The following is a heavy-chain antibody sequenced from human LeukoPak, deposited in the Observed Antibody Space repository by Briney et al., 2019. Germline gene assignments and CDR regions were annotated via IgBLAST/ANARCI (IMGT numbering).Heavy chain of an antibody. CDR3: ARFLRGATNALEI. D-gene: IGHD1-26*01. J-gene: IGHJ3*02. V-gene: IGHV4-59*13. CDR1: GGSFSGYY. CDR2: MSYNDGA. Sequence: SETLSLTCAVYGGSFSGYYWSWIRQPPGKGLEWVAYMSYNDGATYNPSLKSRVTMSLDTSRNQFSLKLISVTAADTAVYYCARFLRGATNALEIWGQGTMVTVSS.